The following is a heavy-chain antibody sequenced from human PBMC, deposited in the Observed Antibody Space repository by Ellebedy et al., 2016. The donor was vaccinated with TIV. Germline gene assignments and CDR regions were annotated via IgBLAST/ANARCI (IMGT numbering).Heavy chain of an antibody. CDR1: ELTVTSNF. CDR2: IAIDSTT. Sequence: GGSLRLSCAASELTVTSNFMSWVRQAPGKGLAWVSTIAIDSTTCYADSVKGRFTISRDNSKNTLDIQMNSLRAEDTAVYYCARETYNDVDLKLWGIFDIWGQGTMVTVSS. V-gene: IGHV3-66*01. J-gene: IGHJ3*02. CDR3: ARETYNDVDLKLWGIFDI. D-gene: IGHD3-10*01.